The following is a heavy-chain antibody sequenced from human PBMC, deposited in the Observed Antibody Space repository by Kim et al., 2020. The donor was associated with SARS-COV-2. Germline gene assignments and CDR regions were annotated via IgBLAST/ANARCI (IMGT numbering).Heavy chain of an antibody. J-gene: IGHJ4*02. CDR3: ARETVAGVFDY. D-gene: IGHD6-19*01. V-gene: IGHV4-4*02. Sequence: TNYNPSLKSRVTISVDKSKNQFSLKLSSVTAADTAVYYCARETVAGVFDYWGQGTLVTVSS. CDR2: T.